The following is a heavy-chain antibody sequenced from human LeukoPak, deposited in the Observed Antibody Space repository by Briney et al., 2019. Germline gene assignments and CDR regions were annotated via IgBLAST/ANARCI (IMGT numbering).Heavy chain of an antibody. CDR1: GFIFHESY. CDR2: INPDGSAQ. Sequence: GESLRLSCLASGFIFHESYMTWVRQAPGKGPDWVADINPDGSAQAYSDSVRGRFTISRENAKNSLYLQMNSLRAGDTAVYYCARAAYSSTWYSRYFDLWGRGTLVTVSS. D-gene: IGHD6-13*01. J-gene: IGHJ2*01. CDR3: ARAAYSSTWYSRYFDL. V-gene: IGHV3-7*01.